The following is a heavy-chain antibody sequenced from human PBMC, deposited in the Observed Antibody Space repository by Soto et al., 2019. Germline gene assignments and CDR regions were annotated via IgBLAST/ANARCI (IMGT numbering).Heavy chain of an antibody. CDR1: GYTFTGYY. D-gene: IGHD3-3*01. CDR2: INPNSGGT. Sequence: ASVKVSCKASGYTFTGYYMHWVRQAPGEGLEWMGWINPNSGGTNYAQKFQGRVTMTRDTSISTAYMELSRLRSDDTAVYYCAREKGITIFGVVPSMDVWGQGTTVTVSS. J-gene: IGHJ6*02. CDR3: AREKGITIFGVVPSMDV. V-gene: IGHV1-2*02.